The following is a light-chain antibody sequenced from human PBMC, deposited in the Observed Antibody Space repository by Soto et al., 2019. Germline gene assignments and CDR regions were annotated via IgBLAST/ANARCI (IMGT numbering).Light chain of an antibody. CDR1: SSDVGYYDY. Sequence: QSALTQPPSASGFPGQSVTISCTGTSSDVGYYDYVSWYQHHPGKAPKLVVYEVTKRPSGVPDRVSDSKSGNTASLTVSGLRAEDEADYYCSSYAGSNNFVFGSGTKVTV. V-gene: IGLV2-8*01. CDR2: EVT. CDR3: SSYAGSNNFV. J-gene: IGLJ1*01.